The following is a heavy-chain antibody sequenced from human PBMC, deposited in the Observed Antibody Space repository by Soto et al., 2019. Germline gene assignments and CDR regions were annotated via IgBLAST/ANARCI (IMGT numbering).Heavy chain of an antibody. CDR1: GGSFSSGGYY. J-gene: IGHJ4*02. V-gene: IGHV4-31*03. CDR2: IYYSGCT. D-gene: IGHD6-19*01. CDR3: ARGYSSGWYADY. Sequence: SETLSLTCSVSGGSFSSGGYYWTWVRQHPGKGLEWIGYIYYSGCTYYNPSLKSRATISVDTSKNQFSLKLSSVTAADTAVYYCARGYSSGWYADYWGQGALVTVSS.